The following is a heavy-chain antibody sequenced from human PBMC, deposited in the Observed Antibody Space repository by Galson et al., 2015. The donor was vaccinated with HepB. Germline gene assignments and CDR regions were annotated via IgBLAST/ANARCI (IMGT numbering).Heavy chain of an antibody. Sequence: QSGAEVKKPGESLRISCKGSGYSFTSYWISWVRQMPGKGLEWMGRIDPSDSYTNYRPSFQSHVTISADKSISTAYLQWSSLKASATAMYYCASLRWSSSCHYFDYWGQGTLVTVSP. D-gene: IGHD6-13*01. J-gene: IGHJ4*02. CDR1: GYSFTSYW. CDR3: ASLRWSSSCHYFDY. V-gene: IGHV5-10-1*01. CDR2: IDPSDSYT.